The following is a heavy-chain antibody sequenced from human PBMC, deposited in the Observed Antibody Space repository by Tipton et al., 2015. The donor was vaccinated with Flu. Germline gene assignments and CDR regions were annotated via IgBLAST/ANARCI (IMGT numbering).Heavy chain of an antibody. J-gene: IGHJ1*01. CDR1: GGSISRSAYY. CDR3: AREIWNQGEYFQP. V-gene: IGHV4-39*07. Sequence: TLSLTCTVSGGSISRSAYYWGWIRQPPGKGLEWIGSIYYSGSTYYNPSLKSRVTMSVDTSKNQFSLKLSSGTAADTAVYYCAREIWNQGEYFQPWGQGTLVTVSS. CDR2: IYYSGST. D-gene: IGHD1-1*01.